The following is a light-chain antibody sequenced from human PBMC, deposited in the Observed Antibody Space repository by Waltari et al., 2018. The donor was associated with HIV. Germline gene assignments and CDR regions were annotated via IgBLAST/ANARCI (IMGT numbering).Light chain of an antibody. V-gene: IGLV3-9*01. CDR2: RED. CDR1: NIGPKN. Sequence: SYDLTQALSVSVALGQTATITCDGSNIGPKNANWYQQKPGQAPLPAIYREDNRPSRTPERCSGASSSNPASLSMSDAQPGDEADYFCQVWHSNTAVFGSGTKVTVL. J-gene: IGLJ1*01. CDR3: QVWHSNTAV.